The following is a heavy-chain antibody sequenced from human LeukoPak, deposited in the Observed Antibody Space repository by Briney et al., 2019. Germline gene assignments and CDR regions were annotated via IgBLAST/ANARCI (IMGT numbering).Heavy chain of an antibody. Sequence: PGGSLRLSCAASGFTFSSYSMNWVRQAPGKGLEWVANIKQDGSESHYVDSVKGRFTISRDNAKKSLYLQMNSLRAEDTAVYYCARDLWVTTFYWGQGTLVTVSS. J-gene: IGHJ4*02. V-gene: IGHV3-7*01. CDR3: ARDLWVTTFY. CDR1: GFTFSSYS. D-gene: IGHD4-17*01. CDR2: IKQDGSES.